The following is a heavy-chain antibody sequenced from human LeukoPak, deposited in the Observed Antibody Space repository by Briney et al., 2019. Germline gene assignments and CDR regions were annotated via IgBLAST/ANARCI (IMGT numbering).Heavy chain of an antibody. Sequence: SETLSLTCTVSGGSISSYYWSWIRQPPGKGLEWIGYIYYSGSTNYNPSLKSRVTISVDTSKNQFSLKLSSVTAADTAVYYCARDLRAVAGTVYYGMDVWGQGTTVTVSS. CDR3: ARDLRAVAGTVYYGMDV. V-gene: IGHV4-59*01. D-gene: IGHD6-19*01. CDR1: GGSISSYY. CDR2: IYYSGST. J-gene: IGHJ6*02.